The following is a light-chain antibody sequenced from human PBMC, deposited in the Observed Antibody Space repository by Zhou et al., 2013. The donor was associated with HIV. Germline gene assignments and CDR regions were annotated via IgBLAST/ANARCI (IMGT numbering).Light chain of an antibody. Sequence: DIQMTQSPSTLSASVGDRVTITCRASQSISAWLAWYQQKPGKAPELLIYKASSVQSGVPSRFIGSGSGTEFTLTITNLQPEDFATYFCQQTYSIPLTFGGGTRLEIK. V-gene: IGKV1-5*03. CDR3: QQTYSIPLT. CDR1: QSISAW. CDR2: KAS. J-gene: IGKJ4*01.